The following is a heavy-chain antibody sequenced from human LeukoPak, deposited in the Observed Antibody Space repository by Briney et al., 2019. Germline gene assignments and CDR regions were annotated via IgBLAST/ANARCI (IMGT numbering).Heavy chain of an antibody. Sequence: SETLSLTCAVSGGSISSSNWWSWVRQPPGKGLEWIGEIYHSGSTNYNPSLKSRVTISVDKSKNQFSLKLSSVTAADTAVYYCARRGAYGSGAFDYWGQGTLVTVSS. CDR2: IYHSGST. D-gene: IGHD3-10*01. V-gene: IGHV4-4*02. CDR3: ARRGAYGSGAFDY. J-gene: IGHJ4*02. CDR1: GGSISSSNW.